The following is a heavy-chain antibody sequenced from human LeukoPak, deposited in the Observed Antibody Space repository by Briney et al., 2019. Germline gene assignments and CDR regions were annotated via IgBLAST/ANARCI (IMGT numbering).Heavy chain of an antibody. CDR2: ISYDGSNK. Sequence: GGSLRLSCAASGFTLSSYAMHWVRQAPGKGLEWVAVISYDGSNKYYADSVKGRFTISRDNSKNTLYLQMNSLRAEDTAVYYCARANEVAGRGVGWFDPWGQGTLVTVSS. CDR1: GFTLSSYA. J-gene: IGHJ5*02. D-gene: IGHD6-19*01. CDR3: ARANEVAGRGVGWFDP. V-gene: IGHV3-30-3*01.